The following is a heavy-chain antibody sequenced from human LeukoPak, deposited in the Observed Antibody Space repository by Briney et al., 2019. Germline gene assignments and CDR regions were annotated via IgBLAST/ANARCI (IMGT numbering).Heavy chain of an antibody. Sequence: GGSLRLSCAASGFTVSSNYMSWVRQAPGKGLDWVSYISSSGNSISYADSVRGRFTISRDNVRNSLYLQMNSLRAEDTAVYYCARGGAARPDIWGQGTMVIVSS. CDR2: ISSSGNSI. CDR3: ARGGAARPDI. J-gene: IGHJ3*02. V-gene: IGHV3-48*01. CDR1: GFTVSSNY. D-gene: IGHD6-6*01.